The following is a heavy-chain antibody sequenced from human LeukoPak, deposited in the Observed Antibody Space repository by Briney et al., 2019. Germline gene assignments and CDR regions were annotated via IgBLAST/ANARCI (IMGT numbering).Heavy chain of an antibody. J-gene: IGHJ4*02. D-gene: IGHD5-18*01. CDR1: GFTFSSYC. CDR3: ARGLGYSYGYGIDY. V-gene: IGHV3-33*08. CDR2: IWYDGSNK. Sequence: GALRLSCAASGFTFSSYCMHWVRQAPGKGLEWVAVIWYDGSNKYHADSVKGRFTISRDNSKNALYLQMNSLRVEDTALYYCARGLGYSYGYGIDYWGQGTLVTVSS.